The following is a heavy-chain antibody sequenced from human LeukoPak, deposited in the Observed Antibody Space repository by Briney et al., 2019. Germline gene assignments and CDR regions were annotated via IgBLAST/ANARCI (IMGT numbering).Heavy chain of an antibody. CDR1: GFTFSSYG. CDR3: AKERRWLQLGN. Sequence: GGSLRLSCAASGFTFSSYGMHWVRQAPGKGLEWVAVISYDGSNKYYADSVKGRFTISRDNSKNTLYLQMNSLRAEDTAVYYCAKERRWLQLGNWGQGNLVTVSP. D-gene: IGHD5-24*01. J-gene: IGHJ4*02. V-gene: IGHV3-30*18. CDR2: ISYDGSNK.